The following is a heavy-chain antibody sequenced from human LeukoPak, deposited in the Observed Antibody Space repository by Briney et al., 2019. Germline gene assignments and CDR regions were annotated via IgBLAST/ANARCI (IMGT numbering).Heavy chain of an antibody. V-gene: IGHV3-11*03. CDR3: ARSGYYYGSGSYYSGAFDY. J-gene: IGHJ4*02. CDR2: ISSSSSYT. CDR1: GFTFSDYY. D-gene: IGHD3-10*01. Sequence: GGSLRLSCAASGFTFSDYYMSWIRQAPGKGLEWVSYISSSSSYTNYADSVKGRFTISRDNAKNSLYLQMNSLRAGDTAVYYCARSGYYYGSGSYYSGAFDYWGQGTLVTVSS.